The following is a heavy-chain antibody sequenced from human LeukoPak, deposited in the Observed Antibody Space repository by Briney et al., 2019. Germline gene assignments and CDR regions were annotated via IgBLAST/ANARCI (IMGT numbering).Heavy chain of an antibody. CDR2: IWYDGSNK. V-gene: IGHV3-33*06. CDR3: AKVLPYCSGGSCYYYYYYGMDV. D-gene: IGHD2-15*01. J-gene: IGHJ6*02. CDR1: GFTFSSYG. Sequence: GGSLRLSCAASGFTFSSYGMHWGRQAPGKGLGWVAVIWYDGSNKYYADSVKGRFTISRDNSTSTLYLQMNSLRAEDTAVYYCAKVLPYCSGGSCYYYYYYGMDVWGQGTTVTVSS.